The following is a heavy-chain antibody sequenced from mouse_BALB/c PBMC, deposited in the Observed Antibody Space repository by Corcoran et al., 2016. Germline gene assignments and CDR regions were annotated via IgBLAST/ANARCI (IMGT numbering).Heavy chain of an antibody. Sequence: EVQLQQSGAELVKPGASVKLSCTASGFNIKDTYMHWVKQRPEQGLEWIGRIDPANGNTKYDPKFQGKATITADTSSNTADLKLSSLTSEDTAVYYCARWDWYFDVWGAGTTVTVSS. V-gene: IGHV14-3*02. CDR2: IDPANGNT. J-gene: IGHJ1*01. CDR3: ARWDWYFDV. CDR1: GFNIKDTY.